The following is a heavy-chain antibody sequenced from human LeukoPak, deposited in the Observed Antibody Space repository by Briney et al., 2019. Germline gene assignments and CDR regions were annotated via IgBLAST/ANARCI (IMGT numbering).Heavy chain of an antibody. Sequence: PGGSLRLSCAASGFRFSDYSMNWVRQAPGKGLEWISYIGIDSGNTHYADSVKGRFTISGDKAKNSLYLQMRSLRVEYTAVYYCSRDYKYAFDNWGQGTLVTVSP. CDR2: IGIDSGNT. CDR1: GFRFSDYS. V-gene: IGHV3-48*01. D-gene: IGHD5-24*01. J-gene: IGHJ4*02. CDR3: SRDYKYAFDN.